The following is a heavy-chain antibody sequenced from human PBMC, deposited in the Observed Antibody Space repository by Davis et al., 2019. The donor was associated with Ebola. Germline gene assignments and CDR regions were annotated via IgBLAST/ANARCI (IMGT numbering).Heavy chain of an antibody. CDR3: TTDPGVLAVAVY. Sequence: PGGSLRLSCAASGFTFSNAWMSWVRQAPGKGLEWVGRIKSKTDGGTTDYAAPVKGRFTISRDDSKNTLYLQMNSLKTEDTAVYYCTTDPGVLAVAVYWGQGTLVTVSS. D-gene: IGHD6-19*01. CDR2: IKSKTDGGTT. V-gene: IGHV3-15*01. J-gene: IGHJ4*02. CDR1: GFTFSNAW.